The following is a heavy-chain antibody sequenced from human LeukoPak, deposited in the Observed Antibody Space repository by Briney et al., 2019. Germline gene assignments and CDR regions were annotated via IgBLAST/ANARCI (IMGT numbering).Heavy chain of an antibody. J-gene: IGHJ3*02. CDR2: IFYTGNT. Sequence: SETLSLTCTVSGDSISLYYWSWIRQPPGKGLEWIGYIFYTGNTNYNPSLKSRVTISVDTSKNQFSLKLSSVTAADTAVFYCASLTTADAFDIWGQGTMVIVSS. V-gene: IGHV4-59*01. CDR1: GDSISLYY. D-gene: IGHD3-22*01. CDR3: ASLTTADAFDI.